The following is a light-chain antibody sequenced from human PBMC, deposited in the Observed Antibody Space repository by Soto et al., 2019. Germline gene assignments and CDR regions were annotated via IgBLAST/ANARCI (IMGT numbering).Light chain of an antibody. J-gene: IGKJ5*01. V-gene: IGKV3-20*01. Sequence: EIVLTQSPGTLSLSPGERATLSCRASQSISSTYLAWYQQKPGQAPRLLISGASSRATGIPDRFSGSGSGTDFTLTISRLEPEDFAVYYCQQYDSAPNAFGQGTRLEIK. CDR3: QQYDSAPNA. CDR1: QSISSTY. CDR2: GAS.